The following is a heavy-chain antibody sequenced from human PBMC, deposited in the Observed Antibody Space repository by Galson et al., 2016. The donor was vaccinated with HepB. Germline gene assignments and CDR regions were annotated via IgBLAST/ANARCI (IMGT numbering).Heavy chain of an antibody. CDR3: ARAHYLYLAAAAYYFDY. Sequence: SLRLSCAASGFTFDDYGMSWVRQTPGKGLEWVSGINWNGGSTGYADSVKGRFTISRDNAKNSLYLQMNSLRAEDTALYYCARAHYLYLAAAAYYFDYWGQGTLVTVSS. V-gene: IGHV3-20*04. CDR1: GFTFDDYG. CDR2: INWNGGST. J-gene: IGHJ4*02. D-gene: IGHD6-13*01.